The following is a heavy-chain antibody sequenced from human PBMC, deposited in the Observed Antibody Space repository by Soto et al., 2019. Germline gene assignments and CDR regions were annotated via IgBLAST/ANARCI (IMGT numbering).Heavy chain of an antibody. CDR3: ASMYSSGWRVRYGMDV. CDR1: GGSISSGGYY. D-gene: IGHD6-19*01. V-gene: IGHV4-31*03. Sequence: PSETLSLTCTVSGGSISSGGYYWSWIRQHPGKGLEWIGYIYYSGSTYYNPSLKSRVTISVDTSKNQFSLKLSSVTAADTAVYYCASMYSSGWRVRYGMDVWGQGTTVTVSS. CDR2: IYYSGST. J-gene: IGHJ6*02.